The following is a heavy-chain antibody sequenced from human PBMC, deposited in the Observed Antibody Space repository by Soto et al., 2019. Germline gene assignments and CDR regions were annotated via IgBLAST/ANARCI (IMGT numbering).Heavy chain of an antibody. CDR2: ISAYNANT. CDR3: ARDRLGATGDY. D-gene: IGHD1-26*01. CDR1: GYTFTSYG. V-gene: IGHV1-18*01. J-gene: IGHJ4*02. Sequence: ASVKVSCKASGYTFTSYGISWVRQAPGQGLEWMGWISAYNANTNYAQKLQGRVTMTTDTSTSTSYMELRSLRSDDTAVYFCARDRLGATGDYWGQGTLVTVSS.